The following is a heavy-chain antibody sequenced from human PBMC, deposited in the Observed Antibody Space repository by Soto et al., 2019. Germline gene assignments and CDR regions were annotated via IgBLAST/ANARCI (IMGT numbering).Heavy chain of an antibody. CDR2: IYSGGST. CDR1: GFTVSSNY. D-gene: IGHD2-21*02. CDR3: ARDYVVVTAIYYYYYGMDV. Sequence: EVQLVESGGGLIQPGGSLRLSCAASGFTVSSNYMSWDRQAPGKGLEWVSVIYSGGSTYYADSVKGRFTISRDNSKNTLYLQMNSLRAEDTAVYYCARDYVVVTAIYYYYYGMDVWGQGTTVTVSS. V-gene: IGHV3-53*01. J-gene: IGHJ6*02.